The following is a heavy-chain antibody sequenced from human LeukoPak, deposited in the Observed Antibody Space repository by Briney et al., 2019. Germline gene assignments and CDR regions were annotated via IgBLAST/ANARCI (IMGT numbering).Heavy chain of an antibody. CDR3: ARGACSSTSCYGFYYYGMDV. D-gene: IGHD2-2*01. Sequence: GGSLRLSCAASGFTFSSYSMNWVRQAPGKGLEWVSYISSSSSTIYYADSVKGRFTISRHNSKNTLYLQMNSLRAEDTAVYYCARGACSSTSCYGFYYYGMDVWGQGTTVTVSS. CDR2: ISSSSSTI. V-gene: IGHV3-48*01. J-gene: IGHJ6*02. CDR1: GFTFSSYS.